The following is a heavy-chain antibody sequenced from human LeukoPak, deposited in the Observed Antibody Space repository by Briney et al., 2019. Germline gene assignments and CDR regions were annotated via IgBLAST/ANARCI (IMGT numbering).Heavy chain of an antibody. CDR1: GGSFSGYY. CDR2: INHSGST. Sequence: SETLSLTCAVYGGSFSGYYWSWIRQPPGKGLEWIGEINHSGSTNYNPSLKSRVTISVDTSKNQFSLKPSSVTAADTAVYYCARGLGLSAIYYYYGMDVWGQGTTVTVSS. D-gene: IGHD3-16*01. CDR3: ARGLGLSAIYYYYGMDV. V-gene: IGHV4-34*01. J-gene: IGHJ6*02.